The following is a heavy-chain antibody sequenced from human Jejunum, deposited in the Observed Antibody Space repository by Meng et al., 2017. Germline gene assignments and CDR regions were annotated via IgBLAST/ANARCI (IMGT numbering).Heavy chain of an antibody. D-gene: IGHD2-15*01. CDR1: GHTLSGLS. Sequence: ASVKVSCKASGHTLSGLSMHWVRQPPGKGLEWMGSFDPQDGLPVYEQKFRGRVSMTEDTPADTTYMDLSRLRSDDTAVYYCVSSLDQCSGGTCYPAGFNLWGQGTMVTVSS. CDR3: VSSLDQCSGGTCYPAGFNL. J-gene: IGHJ3*01. CDR2: FDPQDGLP. V-gene: IGHV1-24*01.